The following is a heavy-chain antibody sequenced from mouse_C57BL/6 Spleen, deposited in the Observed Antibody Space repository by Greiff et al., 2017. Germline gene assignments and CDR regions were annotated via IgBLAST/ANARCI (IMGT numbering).Heavy chain of an antibody. CDR1: GYTFTSYG. Sequence: VQLQQSGAELARPGASVKLSCKASGYTFTSYGISWVKQRTGQGLEWIGEIYPRSGNTYYNEKFKGKATLTADKSSSTAYMELRSLTSEDSAVXFCAREDYYGSSPWLMDYWGQGTSVTVSS. J-gene: IGHJ4*01. CDR2: IYPRSGNT. V-gene: IGHV1-81*01. CDR3: AREDYYGSSPWLMDY. D-gene: IGHD1-1*01.